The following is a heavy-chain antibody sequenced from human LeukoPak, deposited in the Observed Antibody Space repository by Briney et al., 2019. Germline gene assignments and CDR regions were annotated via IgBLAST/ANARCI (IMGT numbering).Heavy chain of an antibody. CDR2: IRYDGTNK. CDR3: AKDRGSLVVDY. D-gene: IGHD1-26*01. V-gene: IGHV3-30*02. J-gene: IGHJ4*02. Sequence: GGSLRLSCAASGFTFSSYSMNWVRQAPGKGLERAAFIRYDGTNKYSADSVKGRFTISRDNSKNTLYLQMNSLRAEDTAVYYCAKDRGSLVVDYWGQGTLVTVSS. CDR1: GFTFSSYS.